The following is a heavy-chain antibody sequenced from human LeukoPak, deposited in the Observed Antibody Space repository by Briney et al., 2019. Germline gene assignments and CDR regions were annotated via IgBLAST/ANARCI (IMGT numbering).Heavy chain of an antibody. D-gene: IGHD6-13*01. CDR2: ISAYNGNT. CDR1: GYTFTSYG. Sequence: ASVKVSCKASGYTFTSYGISWVRQAPGQGLEWMGWISAYNGNTNYAQKLQGRVTMTTDTSTSTAYMELRSLRSDDTAVYYCARDLSSSSRFGRDYYYYYMDVWGKGTTVTVSS. CDR3: ARDLSSSSRFGRDYYYYYMDV. J-gene: IGHJ6*03. V-gene: IGHV1-18*01.